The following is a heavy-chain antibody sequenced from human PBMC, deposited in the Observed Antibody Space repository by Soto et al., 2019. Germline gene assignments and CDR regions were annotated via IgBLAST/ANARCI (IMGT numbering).Heavy chain of an antibody. CDR2: ISGSGCST. CDR1: GFTFSSYA. V-gene: IGHV3-23*01. D-gene: IGHD2-2*02. Sequence: VSLRLSCAASGFTFSSYAMSGVRQAPGKGLEWVSAISGSGCSTYYADSVKGRFTISRDNSKNTLYLQMNSLRAEDTAVYYCAKCGDIVVVPAAIPWYFDYWGQGTLVTVSS. CDR3: AKCGDIVVVPAAIPWYFDY. J-gene: IGHJ4*02.